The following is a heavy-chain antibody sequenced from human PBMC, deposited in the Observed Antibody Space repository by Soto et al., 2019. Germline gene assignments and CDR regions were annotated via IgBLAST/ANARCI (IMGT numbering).Heavy chain of an antibody. J-gene: IGHJ2*01. CDR3: ARDNYGSGSYFPKWYFDL. CDR2: IWYDGSNK. V-gene: IGHV3-33*01. CDR1: GFTFSSYG. D-gene: IGHD3-10*01. Sequence: QVQLVESGGGVVQPGRSLRLSCAASGFTFSSYGMHWVRQAPGKGLEWVAVIWYDGSNKYYADSVKGRFTISRDNSKNTLYLQTNSLRAEDTAVYYCARDNYGSGSYFPKWYFDLWGRGTLVTVSS.